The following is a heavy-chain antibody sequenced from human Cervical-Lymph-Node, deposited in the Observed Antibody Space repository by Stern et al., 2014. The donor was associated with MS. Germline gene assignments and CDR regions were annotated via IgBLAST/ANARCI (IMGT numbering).Heavy chain of an antibody. Sequence: QMQLVQSGAEVKKPGASVKVSCKASGYTFTGYYMHWVRQAPGQGLEWMGWIKPNSGGTNYAQKFQGWVTMTRDTSISTAYMDLSRLRSDYSAVYYCARTGIAAAGRAYYFDYWGHGTLVTVSS. CDR2: IKPNSGGT. D-gene: IGHD6-13*01. J-gene: IGHJ4*01. V-gene: IGHV1-2*04. CDR3: ARTGIAAAGRAYYFDY. CDR1: GYTFTGYY.